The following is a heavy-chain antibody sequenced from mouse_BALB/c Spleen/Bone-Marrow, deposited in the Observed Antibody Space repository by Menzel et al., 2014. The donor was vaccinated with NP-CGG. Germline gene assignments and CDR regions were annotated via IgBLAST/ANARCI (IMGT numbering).Heavy chain of an antibody. V-gene: IGHV5-6-3*01. CDR2: IKSNGGST. CDR3: TSLSSMITAAWFAY. J-gene: IGHJ3*01. CDR1: GFTFSSYG. Sequence: DVKLVESGGGLVQPGGSLKLSCAASGFTFSSYGMSWVRQNIDKRLELVATIKSNGGSTYYPDSVKGRSSISRDNAKNTLYLQMSSLKSEDTAMYYCTSLSSMITAAWFAYWGQGTLVTISA. D-gene: IGHD2-4*01.